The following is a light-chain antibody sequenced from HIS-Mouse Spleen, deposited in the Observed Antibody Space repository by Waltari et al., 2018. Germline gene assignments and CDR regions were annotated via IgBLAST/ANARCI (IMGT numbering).Light chain of an antibody. Sequence: DNQMTQSPSSLSAAVGDSFTITCRASQGISNYLAWYQQKPGKVPKLLIYAASTLQSGVPSRFSGSGSGTDFTLTISSLQPEDVATYYCQKYNSALGTFGPGTKVDIK. CDR2: AAS. CDR1: QGISNY. V-gene: IGKV1-27*01. CDR3: QKYNSALGT. J-gene: IGKJ3*01.